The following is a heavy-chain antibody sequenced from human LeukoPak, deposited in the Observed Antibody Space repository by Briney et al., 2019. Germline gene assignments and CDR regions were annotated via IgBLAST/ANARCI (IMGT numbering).Heavy chain of an antibody. CDR1: EFTFDDYA. V-gene: IGHV3-9*03. Sequence: GGSLRLSCAASEFTFDDYAMHWVRQAAGKGLEWVSGISWNSGFIGYADSVKGRFTISRDNAKNSLYLQMNSLRAEDMALYYCAKGLYGSGSYPDYWGQGTLVTVSS. CDR2: ISWNSGFI. CDR3: AKGLYGSGSYPDY. J-gene: IGHJ4*02. D-gene: IGHD3-10*01.